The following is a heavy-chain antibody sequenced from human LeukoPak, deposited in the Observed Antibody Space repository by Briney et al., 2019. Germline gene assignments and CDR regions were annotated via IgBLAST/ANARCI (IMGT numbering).Heavy chain of an antibody. V-gene: IGHV3-30*18. D-gene: IGHD6-13*01. CDR3: AKSGAAGMDV. J-gene: IGHJ6*02. CDR2: ISYDGSNK. Sequence: GGPLRLSCAASGFTFSSYGMHWVRQAPGKGLEWVAVISYDGSNKYYADPVKGRFTISRDNSKNTLYLQMNSLRAEDTAVYYCAKSGAAGMDVWGQGTTVTVSS. CDR1: GFTFSSYG.